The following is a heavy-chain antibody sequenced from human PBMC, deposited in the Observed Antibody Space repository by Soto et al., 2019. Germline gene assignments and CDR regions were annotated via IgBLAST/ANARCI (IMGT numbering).Heavy chain of an antibody. V-gene: IGHV3-74*01. D-gene: IGHD6-13*01. Sequence: GGSLRLSCAASGFTFSSYWMHWVRQAPGKGLVWVSRINSDGSSTSYADSVKGRFTISRDNAKNTLYLQMNSLRAEDTDVYYCARASSRTSSSWYRAYNWFDPWGQGTLVTVSS. CDR3: ARASSRTSSSWYRAYNWFDP. J-gene: IGHJ5*02. CDR2: INSDGSST. CDR1: GFTFSSYW.